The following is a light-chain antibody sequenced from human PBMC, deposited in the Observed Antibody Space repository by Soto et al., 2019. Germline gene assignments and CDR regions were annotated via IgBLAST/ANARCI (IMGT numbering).Light chain of an antibody. CDR3: SSYTSSTSYV. V-gene: IGLV2-14*03. J-gene: IGLJ1*01. Sequence: QSVLTQPASVSGSPGQSITISCTGTSSDVGDYDYVSWYQQHPGKAPKLMIYDVTNRPSGVSNRFSGSKSGNTASLTISGLQAEDEADCYCSSYTSSTSYVFGSGTKVTVL. CDR1: SSDVGDYDY. CDR2: DVT.